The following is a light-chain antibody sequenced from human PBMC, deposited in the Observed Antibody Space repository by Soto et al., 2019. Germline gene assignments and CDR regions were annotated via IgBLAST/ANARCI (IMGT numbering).Light chain of an antibody. V-gene: IGKV4-1*01. J-gene: IGKJ2*01. Sequence: DIVMTQSPDSLAVSLGERATINCKSSQSVLYSSNNRNYLAWYQQKPVQPPKLLIYWASTRESGVPDRFRGSGSGTDFTLTISSLQAEDVAVYYCQQYYSTPPTFGQGTKLEIK. CDR3: QQYYSTPPT. CDR1: QSVLYSSNNRNY. CDR2: WAS.